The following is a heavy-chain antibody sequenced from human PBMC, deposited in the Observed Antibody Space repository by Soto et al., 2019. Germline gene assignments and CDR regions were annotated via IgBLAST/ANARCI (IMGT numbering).Heavy chain of an antibody. CDR1: GFTFSSYW. D-gene: IGHD4-17*01. J-gene: IGHJ4*02. CDR3: AREEGADYGAPNFDY. V-gene: IGHV3-7*05. CDR2: IKQDGSEK. Sequence: GGSLRLSCAASGFTFSSYWMSWVRQAPGKGLEWVANIKQDGSEKYYVDSVKGRFTISRDNAKNSLYLQMNSLRAEDTAVYYCAREEGADYGAPNFDYWGQGTLVTVSS.